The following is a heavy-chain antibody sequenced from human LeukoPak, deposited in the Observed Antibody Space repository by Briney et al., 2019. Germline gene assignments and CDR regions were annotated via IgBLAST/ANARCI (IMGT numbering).Heavy chain of an antibody. V-gene: IGHV3-23*01. J-gene: IGHJ4*02. Sequence: GGSLRLSCAASGFTFRSYVMSWVRQAPGKGVEWVSVISGSGDTTYYADSVKGRFTVSRDNSKNTLYLQMNSLRADDTAVYYCADITWTRGQSFDNWGQGTLVTVSS. CDR3: ADITWTRGQSFDN. CDR1: GFTFRSYV. D-gene: IGHD2-15*01. CDR2: ISGSGDTT.